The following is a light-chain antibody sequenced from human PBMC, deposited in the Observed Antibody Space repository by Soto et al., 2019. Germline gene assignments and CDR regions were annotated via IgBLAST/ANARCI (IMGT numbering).Light chain of an antibody. V-gene: IGKV1-5*03. CDR2: KAS. J-gene: IGKJ2*01. CDR3: QHYDSYPYT. CDR1: QDVSHW. Sequence: DIPMDQSPSALSASVGDRVTITCRASQDVSHWLAWYQQKPGQAPKLVIYKASSLESGVPSRFSGRGSGTEFTLTIRDLQSDDFATYYCQHYDSYPYTFGQGTSLEIK.